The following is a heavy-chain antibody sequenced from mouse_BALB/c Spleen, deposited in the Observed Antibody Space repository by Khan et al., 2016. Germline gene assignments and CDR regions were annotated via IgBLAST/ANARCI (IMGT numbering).Heavy chain of an antibody. V-gene: IGHV14-3*02. CDR3: ASTSTGYYGALDY. J-gene: IGHJ4*01. CDR1: GFNIKDTY. D-gene: IGHD2-3*01. Sequence: VQLKQSGAELVKPGASVKLSCTASGFNIKDTYMHWVKQSPEQGLEWIGRIDPANDTSKYAPNFQGKATITAAPSSNTSYLQLSSLTSEDTAVYYCASTSTGYYGALDYWGQGTSVPVSS. CDR2: IDPANDTS.